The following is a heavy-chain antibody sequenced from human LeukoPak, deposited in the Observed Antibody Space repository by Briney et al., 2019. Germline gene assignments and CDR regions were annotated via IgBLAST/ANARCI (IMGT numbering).Heavy chain of an antibody. V-gene: IGHV3-9*01. J-gene: IGHJ4*02. D-gene: IGHD3-9*01. Sequence: GRSLRLSCAASGFTFDDYAMHWVRQAPGKGLEWVSGISWNSGSIGYADSVKGRFTISRDNAKNSLYLQMNSLRAEDTALYYCAKDSDGDILTGYDYWGQGTLVTVSS. CDR2: ISWNSGSI. CDR1: GFTFDDYA. CDR3: AKDSDGDILTGYDY.